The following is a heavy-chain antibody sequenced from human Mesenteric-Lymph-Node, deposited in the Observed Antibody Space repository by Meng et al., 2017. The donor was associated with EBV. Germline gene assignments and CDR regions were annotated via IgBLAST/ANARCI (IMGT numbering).Heavy chain of an antibody. Sequence: QGQLVQSGAEVKKPGASVKVCCKASGYTFTGYYVHWVRQAPGQGLEWMGWINPNSGGTNYAQKFQGWATMTRDTSINTAYMELSRLRSDDTAVYYCARDDYGDLPLDYWGQGTLVTVSS. V-gene: IGHV1-2*04. CDR3: ARDDYGDLPLDY. CDR1: GYTFTGYY. J-gene: IGHJ4*02. CDR2: INPNSGGT. D-gene: IGHD4-17*01.